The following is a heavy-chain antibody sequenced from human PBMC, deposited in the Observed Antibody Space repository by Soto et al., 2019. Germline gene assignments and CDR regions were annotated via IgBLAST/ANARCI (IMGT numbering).Heavy chain of an antibody. CDR1: GGSISSSSYY. J-gene: IGHJ1*01. V-gene: IGHV4-39*01. CDR3: ATVWFGEPQH. Sequence: QLQLQESGPGLVKPSETLSLTCTVSGGSISSSSYYWGWIRQPPGKGLEWIGSIYYSGSTYYNPSRKSRVTISVDTSKNQFSLKLSSVTAADTAVYYCATVWFGEPQHWGQGTLVTVSS. CDR2: IYYSGST. D-gene: IGHD3-10*01.